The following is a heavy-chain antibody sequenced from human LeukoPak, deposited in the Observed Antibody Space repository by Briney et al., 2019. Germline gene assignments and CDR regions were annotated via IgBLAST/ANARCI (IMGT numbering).Heavy chain of an antibody. CDR3: ARAHGSGSYYNVYWFDP. V-gene: IGHV1-69*05. Sequence: SVKVSCKASGGTFSSYAISWVRQAPGQGLEWMGRIIPIFGTANYAQKFQGRVTITTDESTSRAYMELSSLRSEDTAVYYCARAHGSGSYYNVYWFDPWGQGTLVTVSS. J-gene: IGHJ5*02. CDR1: GGTFSSYA. D-gene: IGHD3-10*01. CDR2: IIPIFGTA.